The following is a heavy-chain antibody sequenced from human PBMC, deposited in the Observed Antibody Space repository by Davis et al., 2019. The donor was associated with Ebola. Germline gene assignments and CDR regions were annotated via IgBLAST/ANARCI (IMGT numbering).Heavy chain of an antibody. V-gene: IGHV1-3*04. J-gene: IGHJ2*01. CDR1: GYDLTHRP. Sequence: AASVKVSCKASGYDLTHRPVHWVRHAPGQRPEWMGWINTGNAKTYYSQKFQGRISITEDSSANTVYMDLTSLRSEDTALYFCARETNWGYWYFDLWGRGTPVIVSS. D-gene: IGHD7-27*01. CDR2: INTGNAKT. CDR3: ARETNWGYWYFDL.